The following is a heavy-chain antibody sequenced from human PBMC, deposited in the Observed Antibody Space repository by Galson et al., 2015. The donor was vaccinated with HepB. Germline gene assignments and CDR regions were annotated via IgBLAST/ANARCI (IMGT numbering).Heavy chain of an antibody. CDR3: AKASSWRINYFDY. J-gene: IGHJ4*02. D-gene: IGHD6-13*01. Sequence: SLRLSCAASGFTFSSYAMSWVRQAPGKGLEWVSAISGSGGSTYYADSVKGRFTISRDNSKNTLYLQMNSLRAEDTAVYYCAKASSWRINYFDYWGQGTLVTVSS. CDR2: ISGSGGST. V-gene: IGHV3-23*01. CDR1: GFTFSSYA.